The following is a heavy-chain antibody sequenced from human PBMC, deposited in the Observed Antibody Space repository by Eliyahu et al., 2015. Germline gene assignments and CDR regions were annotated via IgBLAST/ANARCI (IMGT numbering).Heavy chain of an antibody. Sequence: EVQLVEXGGGLVKPGGSLXLXCAASXFTFXXYSMNWVRQAPGKGVEWVSSISSSSSYIYYADSVKGRFTISRDNAKNSLYLQMNSLRAEDTAVYYCASRRSVDVWGQGTTVTVSS. J-gene: IGHJ6*02. CDR2: ISSSSSYI. CDR1: XFTFXXYS. V-gene: IGHV3-21*01. CDR3: ASRRSVDV.